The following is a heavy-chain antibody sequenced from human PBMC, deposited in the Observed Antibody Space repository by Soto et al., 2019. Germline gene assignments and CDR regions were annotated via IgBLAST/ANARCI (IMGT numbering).Heavy chain of an antibody. CDR2: INHSGST. Sequence: SETLSLTCGVYGGSFSGYYWNWIRQPPGKGLEWIGEINHSGSTNYNPSLRSRVTISVDTSKNQFSLKLSSVTAADTAVYYCARPKLYYDSRGRYFDYWGQGTLVTVSS. V-gene: IGHV4-34*01. CDR3: ARPKLYYDSRGRYFDY. J-gene: IGHJ4*02. CDR1: GGSFSGYY. D-gene: IGHD3-22*01.